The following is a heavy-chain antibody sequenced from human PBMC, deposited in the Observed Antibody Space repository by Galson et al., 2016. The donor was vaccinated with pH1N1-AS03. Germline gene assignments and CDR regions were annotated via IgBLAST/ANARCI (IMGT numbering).Heavy chain of an antibody. J-gene: IGHJ6*02. CDR3: AKVPYCSTTSCYFPDV. V-gene: IGHV3-23*01. D-gene: IGHD2-2*01. CDR2: ISDGGGRT. CDR1: GFPFSSYA. Sequence: LRLSCAASGFPFSSYAMSWVRQTPEKGLEWVSAISDGGGRTFYADSVKGRFTVSRDKSKNTLFLQMNSLRAEDTAIYYCAKVPYCSTTSCYFPDVWGQGTTVIVSS.